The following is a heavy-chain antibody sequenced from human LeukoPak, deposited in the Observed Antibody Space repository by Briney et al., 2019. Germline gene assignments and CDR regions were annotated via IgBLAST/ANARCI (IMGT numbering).Heavy chain of an antibody. CDR3: ARRVYSSGWATSYYFDY. J-gene: IGHJ4*02. Sequence: SETLSLTCTVSGGSISSYYWSWIRQPPGKGLEWIGYIYYSGSTNYNPSLKSRVTISVDTSKNQFSLKLSSVTAADTAVYYCARRVYSSGWATSYYFDYWGQGTLVTVSS. CDR2: IYYSGST. CDR1: GGSISSYY. D-gene: IGHD6-19*01. V-gene: IGHV4-59*08.